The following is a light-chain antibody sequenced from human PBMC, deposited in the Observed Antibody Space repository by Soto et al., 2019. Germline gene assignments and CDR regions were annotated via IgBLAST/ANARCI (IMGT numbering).Light chain of an antibody. CDR3: QQSYISWT. J-gene: IGKJ1*01. V-gene: IGKV3-20*01. Sequence: EIVLTQSPGTLSLSPGERATLSCRASQSISGTFLAWYQHKPGQAPRVLIYGASRRATGIPDRFSGSGSGTDFTLTINTLAIEDFALYYCQQSYISWTFGQGTKVEMK. CDR2: GAS. CDR1: QSISGTF.